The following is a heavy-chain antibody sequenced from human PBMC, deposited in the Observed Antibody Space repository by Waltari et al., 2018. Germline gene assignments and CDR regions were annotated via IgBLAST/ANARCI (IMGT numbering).Heavy chain of an antibody. CDR2: IWYDGSNK. CDR1: GFTFSSYG. D-gene: IGHD3-3*01. V-gene: IGHV3-33*01. Sequence: QVQLVESGGGVVQPGRSLRLSCAASGFTFSSYGMHWVRQAPGKGLGWVAVIWYDGSNKSYADSVKGRFTISRDNSKNTLYLQMNSLRAEDTAVYYCARDHVTILGPNYYYYYGMDVWGQGTTVTVSS. CDR3: ARDHVTILGPNYYYYYGMDV. J-gene: IGHJ6*02.